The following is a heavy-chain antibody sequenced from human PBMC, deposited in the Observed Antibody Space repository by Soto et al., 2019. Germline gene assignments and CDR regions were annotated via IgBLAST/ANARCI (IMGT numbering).Heavy chain of an antibody. CDR1: GFSLTTSGVG. CDR2: IYWNDVK. CDR3: AHRAIYISNWFYFEQ. J-gene: IGHJ4*02. D-gene: IGHD1-20*01. V-gene: IGHV2-5*01. Sequence: SGPTLVNPTQTLTLTCTFSGFSLTTSGVGVGWIRQPPGKALEWLALIYWNDVKRYSPSLKSSLTITKDTSKNQVVLTMTNMDPVDTATYYCAHRAIYISNWFYFEQWGQGPLVTVSS.